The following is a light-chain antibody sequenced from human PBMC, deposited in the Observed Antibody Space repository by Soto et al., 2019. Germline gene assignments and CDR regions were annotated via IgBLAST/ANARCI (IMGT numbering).Light chain of an antibody. J-gene: IGLJ1*01. V-gene: IGLV3-21*04. CDR1: NIGSKS. CDR2: YDS. Sequence: SYELTQPPSVSVAPGKTARITCGGNNIGSKSVHWYQQKPGQAPVLVIYYDSDRPSGLPERFSGSNSGNTATLTISRVEAGDEADYYCQVWDSSSDVFGTGTKVTVL. CDR3: QVWDSSSDV.